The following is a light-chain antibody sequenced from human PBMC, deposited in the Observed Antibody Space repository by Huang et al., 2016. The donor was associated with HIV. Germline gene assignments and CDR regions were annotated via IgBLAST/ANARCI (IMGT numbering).Light chain of an antibody. CDR1: QPIASD. Sequence: EIVLTQSPATLSVTPGEGVTLSCRASQPIASDLAWYKHRLGQSPKLLIYGASTRATGIPPRFSGSGSGSDFTLSITDLQSEDFGLYYCQQYHSWSPLTFGGGTKVEIK. J-gene: IGKJ4*01. CDR3: QQYHSWSPLT. V-gene: IGKV3-15*01. CDR2: GAS.